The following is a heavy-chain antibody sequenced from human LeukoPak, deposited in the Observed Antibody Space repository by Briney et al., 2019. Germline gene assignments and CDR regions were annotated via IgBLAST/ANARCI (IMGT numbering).Heavy chain of an antibody. CDR3: AQEGGGYSDYDYAQAHFDY. J-gene: IGHJ4*02. CDR2: ISYDGSNK. D-gene: IGHD5-12*01. Sequence: GGSLRLSCAASGFTFSSYGMHWVRQAPGKGLEWVAVISYDGSNKYYADSVKGRFTISRDNSKNTLYLQMNSLRAEDTAVYYCAQEGGGYSDYDYAQAHFDYWGQGTLVTVSS. CDR1: GFTFSSYG. V-gene: IGHV3-30*18.